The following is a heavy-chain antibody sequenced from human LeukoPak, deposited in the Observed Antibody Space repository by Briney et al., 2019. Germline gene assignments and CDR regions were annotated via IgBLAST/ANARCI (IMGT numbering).Heavy chain of an antibody. CDR1: GFTFSTYA. D-gene: IGHD2/OR15-2a*01. CDR3: ARTLYGFYFDY. Sequence: PGGSLRLSCAASGFTFSTYAMSWVRQAPGKGLEWVSVLYSGGNTYYADSVKGRFTISRANSKNTLFLQMNSLRDEDTAVYYCARTLYGFYFDYWGQGTLVTVSS. V-gene: IGHV3-66*01. CDR2: LYSGGNT. J-gene: IGHJ4*02.